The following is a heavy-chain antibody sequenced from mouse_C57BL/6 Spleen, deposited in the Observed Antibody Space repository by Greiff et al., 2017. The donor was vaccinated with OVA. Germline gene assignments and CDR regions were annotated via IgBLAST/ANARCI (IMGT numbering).Heavy chain of an antibody. CDR2: IYPGSGST. CDR1: GYTFTSYW. D-gene: IGHD1-1*01. CDR3: ARRRSTTVPDFDY. Sequence: VQLQQPGAELVKPGASVKMSCKASGYTFTSYWITWVKQRPGQGLEWIGDIYPGSGSTNYNEKFKSKATLTVDTSSSTAYMQLSSLTSEDSAVYYCARRRSTTVPDFDYWGQGTTLTVSS. V-gene: IGHV1-55*01. J-gene: IGHJ2*01.